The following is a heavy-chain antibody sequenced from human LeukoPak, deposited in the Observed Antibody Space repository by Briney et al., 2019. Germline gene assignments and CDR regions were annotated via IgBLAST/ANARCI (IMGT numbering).Heavy chain of an antibody. CDR2: ISSSSSYI. V-gene: IGHV3-21*01. D-gene: IGHD4-11*01. J-gene: IGHJ4*02. CDR1: GFTFSSYS. Sequence: GGSLRLSCAASGFTFSSYSMNWVRQAPGKGLEWVSSISSSSSYIYYADSVKGRFTISRDNAKNSLYLQMNSLRAEDTAVYYCARDQDSNYGSSFDYWGQGTLVTVSS. CDR3: ARDQDSNYGSSFDY.